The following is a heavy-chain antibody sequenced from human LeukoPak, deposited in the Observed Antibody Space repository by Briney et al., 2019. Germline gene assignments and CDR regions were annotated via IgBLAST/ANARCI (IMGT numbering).Heavy chain of an antibody. Sequence: PGGSLTLACSASGFTFSSPAMTWVRQAPRKWLGWVTIISGTGYTTYYADSVKGRFTISRDNSQNTLYLQMNSLKAEDTAVYYCAKVLGIHGSPGYAWYFDQWGQGTLVTVSS. CDR1: GFTFSSPA. J-gene: IGHJ4*02. CDR2: ISGTGYTT. D-gene: IGHD1-1*01. V-gene: IGHV3-23*01. CDR3: AKVLGIHGSPGYAWYFDQ.